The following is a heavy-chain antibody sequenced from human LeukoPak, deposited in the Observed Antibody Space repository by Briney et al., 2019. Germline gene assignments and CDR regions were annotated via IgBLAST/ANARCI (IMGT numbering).Heavy chain of an antibody. CDR1: GFTFDDYA. CDR3: AKSVPTSIAAAVTDY. D-gene: IGHD6-13*01. V-gene: IGHV3-9*01. Sequence: GGSLRLSCAASGFTFDDYAMHWVRQAPGKGLEWVSGISWNSGSIGYADSVKGRFTISRDNAKNSLYLQMNSLRAEDTALYYCAKSVPTSIAAAVTDYWGQGTLVTVSS. CDR2: ISWNSGSI. J-gene: IGHJ4*02.